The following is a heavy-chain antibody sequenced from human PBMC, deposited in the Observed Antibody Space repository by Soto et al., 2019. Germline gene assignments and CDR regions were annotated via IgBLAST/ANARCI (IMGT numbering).Heavy chain of an antibody. CDR1: GFTFSSYT. J-gene: IGHJ4*02. CDR3: AKSPTMTTKVVHY. D-gene: IGHD4-17*01. V-gene: IGHV3-23*01. Sequence: EVQLLESGGDLVQPGESLRLSCVASGFTFSSYTMTWVRQAPGKGLEWVSVIYSSGDSTYYADSVKGRFTISRDNSKNTLYLQMNSLRADDTAVYYCAKSPTMTTKVVHYWGQGTLVTVSS. CDR2: IYSSGDST.